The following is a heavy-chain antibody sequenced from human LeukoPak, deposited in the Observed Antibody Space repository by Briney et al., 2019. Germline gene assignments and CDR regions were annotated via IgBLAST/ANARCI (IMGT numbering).Heavy chain of an antibody. D-gene: IGHD7-27*01. CDR3: AREIGQLGGAFDI. V-gene: IGHV3-53*01. CDR2: IYGGHTA. Sequence: PGGSLRLSCAASGFTVSTVYMTWVRQAPGKGLEWVSVIYGGHTAYYADSVKDRFTISRDNPKNTLNLQMNSLRAEDTAVYYCAREIGQLGGAFDIWGQGTWSPPLQ. J-gene: IGHJ3*02. CDR1: GFTVSTVY.